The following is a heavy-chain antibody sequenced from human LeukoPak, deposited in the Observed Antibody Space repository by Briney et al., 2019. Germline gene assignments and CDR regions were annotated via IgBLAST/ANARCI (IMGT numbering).Heavy chain of an antibody. V-gene: IGHV3-53*01. J-gene: IGHJ4*02. D-gene: IGHD3-22*01. CDR1: GFTVSSNY. CDR2: IYSGGST. CDR3: ARIDYYDSSSDY. Sequence: GGSLRLSCAASGFTVSSNYMSWVRQAPGKGLEWVSVIYSGGSTYYADSVKGRFTISRDNSKNTLYLQMNSLRAEDTAVYYCARIDYYDSSSDYWGQGTLVTVSS.